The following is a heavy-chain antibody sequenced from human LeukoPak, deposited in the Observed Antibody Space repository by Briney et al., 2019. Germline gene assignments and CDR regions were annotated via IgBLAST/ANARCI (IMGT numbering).Heavy chain of an antibody. D-gene: IGHD5-18*01. CDR1: GFTFSSYA. V-gene: IGHV3-21*01. CDR2: ISSSSSYI. Sequence: PGGSLRLSCAASGFTFSSYAMSWVRQAPGKGLGWVSSISSSSSYIFYADSVKGRFTISRDNAKNSLYLQMSSLRAEDAAVYYCAREGGYKYYYAMDVWGQGTTVTVSS. J-gene: IGHJ6*02. CDR3: AREGGYKYYYAMDV.